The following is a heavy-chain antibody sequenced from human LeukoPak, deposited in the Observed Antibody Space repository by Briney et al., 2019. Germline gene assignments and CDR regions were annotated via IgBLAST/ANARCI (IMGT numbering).Heavy chain of an antibody. J-gene: IGHJ4*02. Sequence: PSETLSLTCTVSGGSISSSSYYWGWIRQPPGKGLEWIGSIYHSGSTYYNPSLKSRVTISVDTSKNQFSLKLSSVTAADTAVYYCARVWGRGWLQFYDYRGQGTLVTVSS. CDR3: ARVWGRGWLQFYDY. CDR1: GGSISSSSYY. CDR2: IYHSGST. D-gene: IGHD5-24*01. V-gene: IGHV4-39*07.